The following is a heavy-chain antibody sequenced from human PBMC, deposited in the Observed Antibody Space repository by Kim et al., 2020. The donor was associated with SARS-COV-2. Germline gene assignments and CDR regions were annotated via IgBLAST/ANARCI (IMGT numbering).Heavy chain of an antibody. CDR3: ARDRDYRFDF. V-gene: IGHV1-18*01. CDR2: ISTDSGST. CDR1: GYTFTTYG. J-gene: IGHJ4*02. Sequence: ASVKVSCKTSGYTFTTYGLSWVRQAPGQGLEWMGWISTDSGSTKYAQKFQDRVTLTKDTSTSTAYMELRSLISDDTAVYFCARDRDYRFDFWGQGTLVTVSS. D-gene: IGHD3-16*02.